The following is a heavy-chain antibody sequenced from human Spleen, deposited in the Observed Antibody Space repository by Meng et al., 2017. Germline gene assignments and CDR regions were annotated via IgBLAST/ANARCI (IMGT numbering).Heavy chain of an antibody. CDR3: ARDAVRHSRGYFLSGFDL. D-gene: IGHD3-22*01. Sequence: QVHLVQSGAEVKKPGASVRVSCNASGYTFTSFGISWVRQAPGQRLEWMGWISANNGNTNYAQKFQGRVTMTTDTSTSTAYMELRSLRSDDTAVYYCARDAVRHSRGYFLSGFDLWGQGTLVTVSS. V-gene: IGHV1-18*01. J-gene: IGHJ5*02. CDR2: ISANNGNT. CDR1: GYTFTSFG.